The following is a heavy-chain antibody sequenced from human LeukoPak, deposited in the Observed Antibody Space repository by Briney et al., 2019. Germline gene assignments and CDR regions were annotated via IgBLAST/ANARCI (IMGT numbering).Heavy chain of an antibody. CDR2: ITSSGSTI. CDR1: GFTFSSYE. Sequence: GGSLRLSCAASGFTFSSYEMNWVRQAPGKGLEWVSYITSSGSTIYYADSVKGRFTISRDNAQNALFLQMNSLRVEDTAVYYCAAGTAADYWGQGTLVTVSS. D-gene: IGHD6-13*01. CDR3: AAGTAADY. J-gene: IGHJ4*02. V-gene: IGHV3-48*03.